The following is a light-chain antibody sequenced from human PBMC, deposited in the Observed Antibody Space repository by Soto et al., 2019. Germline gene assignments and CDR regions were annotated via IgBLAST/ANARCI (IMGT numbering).Light chain of an antibody. Sequence: ERGMTQSPATLSVSPGERATLSCRASQSVSSNLAWYQQKPGQAPSLLIYDISARATGIPTRFSGSGSGTEFTLTISSLQSEDFAVYYCQQYNGWPLTFGGGTKVDIK. V-gene: IGKV3D-15*01. CDR2: DIS. J-gene: IGKJ4*01. CDR1: QSVSSN. CDR3: QQYNGWPLT.